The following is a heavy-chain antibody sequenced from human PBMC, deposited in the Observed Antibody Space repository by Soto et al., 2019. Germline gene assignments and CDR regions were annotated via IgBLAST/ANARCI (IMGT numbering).Heavy chain of an antibody. CDR1: DDSITNYY. D-gene: IGHD2-8*01. V-gene: IGHV4-59*01. Sequence: SETLSLTCTVSDDSITNYYWSWIRQAPGKGLEWVGYIYYTGTTTYNPSLKSRVAMSLDTSKKQVSLKVTSVTAADTAVYYCAREYLRWFDPWGQGTLVTAPQ. CDR2: IYYTGTT. CDR3: AREYLRWFDP. J-gene: IGHJ5*02.